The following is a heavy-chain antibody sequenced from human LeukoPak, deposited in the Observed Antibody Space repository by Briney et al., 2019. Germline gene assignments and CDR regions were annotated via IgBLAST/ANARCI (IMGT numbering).Heavy chain of an antibody. CDR3: ASLTTAEAFDI. D-gene: IGHD3-22*01. J-gene: IGHJ3*02. CDR1: GASISIYY. V-gene: IGHV4-59*01. CDR2: IYDSGST. Sequence: PSETLSLTCTVSGASISIYYWSWVRQPPGKGLGWVGYIYDSGSTTYNPSLNSRVTISVDTSKNQFSLKLSSVTAADTAVYYCASLTTAEAFDIWGQGTMVTVSS.